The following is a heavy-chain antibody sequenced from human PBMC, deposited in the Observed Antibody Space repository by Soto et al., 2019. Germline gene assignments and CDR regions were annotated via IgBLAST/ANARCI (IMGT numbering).Heavy chain of an antibody. D-gene: IGHD3-9*01. CDR1: GFTFSSYS. CDR3: ARAPPADILTGYPIYFDY. CDR2: ISSSSSTI. V-gene: IGHV3-48*01. J-gene: IGHJ4*02. Sequence: GGSLRLSCAASGFTFSSYSMNWVRQAPGKGLEWVSYISSSSSTIYYADSVKGRFTISRDNAKNSLYLKMNSLRAEDTAVYNCARAPPADILTGYPIYFDYWGQGTLVTVSS.